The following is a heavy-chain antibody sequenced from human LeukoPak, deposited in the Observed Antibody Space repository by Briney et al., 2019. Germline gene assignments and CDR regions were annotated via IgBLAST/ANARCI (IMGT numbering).Heavy chain of an antibody. D-gene: IGHD3-3*01. V-gene: IGHV4-59*01. CDR2: IYYSGST. J-gene: IGHJ6*03. CDR1: GGSLSSYY. Sequence: PSETLSLTCTVSGGSLSSYYWSWIRQPPGKGLEWIGYIYYSGSTNYNPSLKSRVTISVDTSKNQFSLKLSSVTAADTAVYYCARYYDFWSGYYPTQDYYYYMDVWGKGTTVTVSS. CDR3: ARYYDFWSGYYPTQDYYYYMDV.